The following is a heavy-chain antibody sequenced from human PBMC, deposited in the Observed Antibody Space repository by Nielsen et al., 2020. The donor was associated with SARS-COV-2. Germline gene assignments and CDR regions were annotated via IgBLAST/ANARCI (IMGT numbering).Heavy chain of an antibody. CDR1: GFTLRNYG. J-gene: IGHJ4*02. D-gene: IGHD3-10*01. Sequence: GGSLRLSCEASGFTLRNYGMHWVRQAPGKGLEWVAVIWYDGSNKYYADSVKGRFTISRDNSKNTLYPQMNSLRAEDTAVYYCARESGSGSYGDYWGQGTLVTVSS. V-gene: IGHV3-33*08. CDR3: ARESGSGSYGDY. CDR2: IWYDGSNK.